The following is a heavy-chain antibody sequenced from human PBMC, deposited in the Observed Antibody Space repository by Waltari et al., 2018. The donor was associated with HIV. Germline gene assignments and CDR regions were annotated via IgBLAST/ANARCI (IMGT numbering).Heavy chain of an antibody. CDR1: GGSFTSYS. CDR2: VIHMSGTE. D-gene: IGHD3-10*01. Sequence: VQLVQSGAEVRTPGCSVKVSCKASGGSFTSYSIHWVRQAPGQGLEWMGRVIHMSGTEMKAQKFQARVTISADKATTTAYMELTSLRTEDTAVYYCASARETMGVDFDFWGQGTLVTVSS. CDR3: ASARETMGVDFDF. V-gene: IGHV1-69*08. J-gene: IGHJ4*02.